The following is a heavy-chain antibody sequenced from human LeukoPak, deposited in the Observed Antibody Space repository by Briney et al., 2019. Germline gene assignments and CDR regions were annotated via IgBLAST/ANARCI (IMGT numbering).Heavy chain of an antibody. D-gene: IGHD6-13*01. J-gene: IGHJ4*02. Sequence: GESLQISCKGSGYSFTSYWISWVRQMPGKGLEWMGRIDPSDSYTNYSPSFQGHVTISADKSISTAYLQWSSLKASDTAMYYCARQYSSSRLTEGTFDYWGQGTLVTVSS. CDR1: GYSFTSYW. CDR2: IDPSDSYT. CDR3: ARQYSSSRLTEGTFDY. V-gene: IGHV5-10-1*01.